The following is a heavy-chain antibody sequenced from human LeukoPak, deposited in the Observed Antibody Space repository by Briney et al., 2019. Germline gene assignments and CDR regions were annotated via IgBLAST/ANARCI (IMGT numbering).Heavy chain of an antibody. D-gene: IGHD3-22*01. CDR3: ARGPSYYYDSSGYYYGDY. Sequence: ASVKVSCKASGYTFTDYYVHWVRQAPGQGLEWMGGINPTSGGTKDAQKFQGRVTMTRNTSISTAYMELSSLRSEDTAVYYCARGPSYYYDSSGYYYGDYWGQGTLVTVSS. V-gene: IGHV1-2*02. CDR1: GYTFTDYY. CDR2: INPTSGGT. J-gene: IGHJ4*02.